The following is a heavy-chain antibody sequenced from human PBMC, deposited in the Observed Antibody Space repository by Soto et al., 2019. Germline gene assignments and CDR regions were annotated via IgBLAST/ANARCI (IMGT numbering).Heavy chain of an antibody. V-gene: IGHV3-23*01. CDR1: GFTFTSYA. J-gene: IGHJ4*02. D-gene: IGHD1-26*01. CDR3: ATAGIVGGTGGLFDN. Sequence: GGSLRLSCAASGFTFTSYAMTWVRHAPGKGLEWVSSISSGSGGSTYYADSVKGRFTISRDNSRNTLYLQMNSLQIDDTAVYYCATAGIVGGTGGLFDNWGQGALVTVSS. CDR2: ISSGSGGST.